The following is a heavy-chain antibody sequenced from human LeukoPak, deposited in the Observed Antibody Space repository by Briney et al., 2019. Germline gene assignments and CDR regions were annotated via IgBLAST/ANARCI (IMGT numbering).Heavy chain of an antibody. V-gene: IGHV3-33*01. CDR2: IWYVGSNK. Sequence: GGSLRLSCAASGFTFSSYGMHWVRQAPGKGLEWVAVIWYVGSNKYYADSVKGRFTISRDNSKNTLYLQMNSLRAEDTAVYYCARVPHRGVATIINFDYWGQGTLVTVSS. J-gene: IGHJ4*02. CDR1: GFTFSSYG. D-gene: IGHD5-12*01. CDR3: ARVPHRGVATIINFDY.